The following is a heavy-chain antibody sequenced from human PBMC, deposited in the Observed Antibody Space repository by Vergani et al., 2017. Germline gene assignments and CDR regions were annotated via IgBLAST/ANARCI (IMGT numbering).Heavy chain of an antibody. CDR3: ARDLISSAAAGEIDSYYYYYYMDV. CDR2: INPNSGGT. Sequence: QVQLVQSGAEVKKPGASVKVSCKASGYTFTGYYMHWVRQAPGQGLEWMGRINPNSGGTNYAQKFQGRVTMTRDTSISPADMELSRLRSDDTAVYYCARDLISSAAAGEIDSYYYYYYMDVWGKGTTVTVSS. D-gene: IGHD6-13*01. CDR1: GYTFTGYY. V-gene: IGHV1-2*06. J-gene: IGHJ6*03.